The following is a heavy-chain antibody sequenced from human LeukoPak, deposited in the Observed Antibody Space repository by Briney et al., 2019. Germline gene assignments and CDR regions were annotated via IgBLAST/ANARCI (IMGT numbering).Heavy chain of an antibody. D-gene: IGHD4-11*01. CDR3: ARGKVTRYYYYIDV. Sequence: PGGSLRLSCAASGFTFSSYAMSWVRQAPGKGLEWVSYISSSSSTIYYADSVKGRFTISRDNAKNSLYLQMNSLRAEDTAVYYCARGKVTRYYYYIDVWGKGTTVTVSS. CDR1: GFTFSSYA. J-gene: IGHJ6*03. V-gene: IGHV3-48*01. CDR2: ISSSSSTI.